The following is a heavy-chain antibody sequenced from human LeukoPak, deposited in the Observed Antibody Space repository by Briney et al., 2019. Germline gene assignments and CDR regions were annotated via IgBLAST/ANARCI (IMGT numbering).Heavy chain of an antibody. Sequence: GGSLRLSCAASGFSVSSNYMSWVRQAPGKGLEWVSIIHSDASTYYADSVKGRFTISRDNSKNTMYLLMNSLRAEDMAVYYCARERPPRRSGYGSLELVSWGQGTLVTVSS. V-gene: IGHV3-66*01. CDR2: IHSDAST. D-gene: IGHD4-17*01. CDR3: ARERPPRRSGYGSLELVS. J-gene: IGHJ5*02. CDR1: GFSVSSNY.